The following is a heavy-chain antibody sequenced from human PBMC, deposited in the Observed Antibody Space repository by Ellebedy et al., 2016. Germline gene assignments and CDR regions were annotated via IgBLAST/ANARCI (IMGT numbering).Heavy chain of an antibody. J-gene: IGHJ5*02. CDR3: ARGLGYCSGGSCGGWFDP. D-gene: IGHD2-15*01. Sequence: GSLRLSXAVYGGSFSGYYWSWIRQPPGKGLEWIGEINHSGSTNYNPSLKSRVTISVDTSKNQFSLKLSSVTAADTAVYYCARGLGYCSGGSCGGWFDPWGQGTLVTVSS. V-gene: IGHV4-34*01. CDR2: INHSGST. CDR1: GGSFSGYY.